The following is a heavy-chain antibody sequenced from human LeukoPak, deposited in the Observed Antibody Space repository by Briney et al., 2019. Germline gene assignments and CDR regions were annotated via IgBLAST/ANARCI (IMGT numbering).Heavy chain of an antibody. CDR1: GYSFTTYW. V-gene: IGHV5-51*01. CDR2: IYPGDSDT. J-gene: IGHJ4*02. CDR3: ARWTDSGYSGH. Sequence: GESLKISCKGSGYSFTTYWIGWVRQMPGKGLEWMGIIYPGDSDTTYSPSFQGQVTISADKSIRTAYLQWSSLKASDTAMYYCARWTDSGYSGHWGQGTPVTVSS. D-gene: IGHD1-26*01.